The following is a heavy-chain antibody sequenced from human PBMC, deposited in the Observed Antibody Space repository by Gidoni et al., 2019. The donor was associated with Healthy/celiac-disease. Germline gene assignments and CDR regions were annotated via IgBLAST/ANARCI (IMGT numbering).Heavy chain of an antibody. V-gene: IGHV3-21*01. CDR3: ARDLVLQSDYYFDY. Sequence: EVQLVESGGGLVKPGGSLRLSCAASGFTFSSYSMNWVRQAPGKGLEWVSSISSSSSYIYYADSVKGRFTISRDNAKNSLYLQMNSLRAEDTAVYYCARDLVLQSDYYFDYWGQGTLVTVSS. CDR1: GFTFSSYS. J-gene: IGHJ4*02. CDR2: ISSSSSYI. D-gene: IGHD2-8*02.